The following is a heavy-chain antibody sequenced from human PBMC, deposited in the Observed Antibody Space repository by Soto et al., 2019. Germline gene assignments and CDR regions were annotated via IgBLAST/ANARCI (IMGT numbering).Heavy chain of an antibody. V-gene: IGHV4-4*02. CDR2: MYHSGTT. J-gene: IGHJ4*02. Sequence: PSETLSLTCAASGGSISSTNWWSWFRQPPGKGLEWIGEMYHSGTTYYNPSLESRLTISVDKSKNQFSLKLTSVTAADTAVYYCARLYCISTSCYADYWGQGTLVTVS. CDR3: ARLYCISTSCYADY. CDR1: GGSISSTNW. D-gene: IGHD2-2*01.